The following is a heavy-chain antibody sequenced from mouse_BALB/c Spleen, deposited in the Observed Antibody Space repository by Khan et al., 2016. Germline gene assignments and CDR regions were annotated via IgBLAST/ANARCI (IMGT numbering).Heavy chain of an antibody. D-gene: IGHD1-3*01. CDR2: ISYSGST. J-gene: IGHJ2*01. CDR1: GYSITSGYG. CDR3: ARTSRLNY. Sequence: EEQRQESGPGLVKPSQSLSLTCTVTGYSITSGYGWNWIRQFPGNKLEWMGYISYSGSTNYHPSLKSRISITRDTSKNQFFLRFNSVTTEYTATYFCARTSRLNYWGQGTTLTVSS. V-gene: IGHV3-2*02.